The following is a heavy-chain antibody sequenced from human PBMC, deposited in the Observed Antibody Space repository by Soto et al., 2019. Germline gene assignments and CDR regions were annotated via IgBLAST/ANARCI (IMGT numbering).Heavy chain of an antibody. CDR1: ALTASKNY. J-gene: IGHJ6*02. Sequence: EVQLVESGGGLVQPGGSLRLSCAGSALTASKNYMSWVRQPPGKGLEWVSVIYSGGTTYYADSVKDRFSISRDNSKSTLYLQMDNLRAGDTAVYYCARGGSGSDWDYYGMDVWGQETTVTVSS. V-gene: IGHV3-66*01. CDR3: ARGGSGSDWDYYGMDV. CDR2: IYSGGTT. D-gene: IGHD3-10*01.